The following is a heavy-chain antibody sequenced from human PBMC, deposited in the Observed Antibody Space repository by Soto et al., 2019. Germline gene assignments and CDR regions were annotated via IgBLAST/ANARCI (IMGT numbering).Heavy chain of an antibody. V-gene: IGHV4-34*01. D-gene: IGHD3-22*01. CDR1: GGSFSGYY. Sequence: SETLSLTCAVSGGSFSGYYWSWIRQPPGKGLEWIGEINHSGSTNYNPSLKSRVTISVDTSKNLFSLKLSSVTAADTAVYYCARGGDYYDSSGYSFDYWGQGTLVTVSS. J-gene: IGHJ4*02. CDR2: INHSGST. CDR3: ARGGDYYDSSGYSFDY.